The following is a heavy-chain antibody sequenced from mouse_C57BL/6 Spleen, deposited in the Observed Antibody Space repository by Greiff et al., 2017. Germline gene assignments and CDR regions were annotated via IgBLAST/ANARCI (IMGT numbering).Heavy chain of an antibody. CDR3: ARTDGYYGAMDY. V-gene: IGHV1-55*01. D-gene: IGHD2-3*01. CDR1: GYTFTSYW. J-gene: IGHJ4*01. Sequence: VQLQQSGAELVKPGASVKMSCKASGYTFTSYWITWVKQRPGQGLEWIGDIYPGSGSTNYNEKFKSKATLTVDTSSSTAYMQLSSLTSEDSAVYYCARTDGYYGAMDYWGQGTSVTVSS. CDR2: IYPGSGST.